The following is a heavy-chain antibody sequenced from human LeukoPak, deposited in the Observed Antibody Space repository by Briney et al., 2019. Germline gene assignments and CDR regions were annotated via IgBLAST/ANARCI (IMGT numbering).Heavy chain of an antibody. CDR2: IQQDGSEK. D-gene: IGHD3-22*01. Sequence: GGSLRLSCAASGFTFSTYWMSWVRQAPGKGLEWVANIQQDGSEKYYVDSVKGRFTISRDNAKNSLYLQMNSLRAEDTALYYCARNFGGGDSSGPYYWGQGTLVTVSS. V-gene: IGHV3-7*03. CDR1: GFTFSTYW. J-gene: IGHJ4*02. CDR3: ARNFGGGDSSGPYY.